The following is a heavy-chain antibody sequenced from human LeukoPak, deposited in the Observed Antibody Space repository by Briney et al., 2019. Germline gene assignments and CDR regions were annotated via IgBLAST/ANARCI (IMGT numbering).Heavy chain of an antibody. CDR3: ARSPSGLVGATTDY. V-gene: IGHV3-20*04. Sequence: GGSLRLSCAASGFTFDDYGMSWVRQAPGKGLEWVSGINWNGGSTGYADSVKGRFTISRDNAKTSLYLQMNSLRAEDTAFYYCARSPSGLVGATTDYWGQGTLVTVSS. CDR2: INWNGGST. D-gene: IGHD1-26*01. CDR1: GFTFDDYG. J-gene: IGHJ4*02.